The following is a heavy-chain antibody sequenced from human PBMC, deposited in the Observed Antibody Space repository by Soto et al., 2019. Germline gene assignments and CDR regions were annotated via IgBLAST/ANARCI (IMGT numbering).Heavy chain of an antibody. V-gene: IGHV1-3*01. CDR3: ARSENNSLTFDY. J-gene: IGHJ4*01. Sequence: VPVKVCSKASGYTFTRNAIHWVRQATGQRLEWIGRIKAGNGDTKYSQKFQDRVNITRDTSASAAYMELSTLGSEDTSLYYCARSENNSLTFDYWGQGTLVTVSS. CDR2: IKAGNGDT. CDR1: GYTFTRNA.